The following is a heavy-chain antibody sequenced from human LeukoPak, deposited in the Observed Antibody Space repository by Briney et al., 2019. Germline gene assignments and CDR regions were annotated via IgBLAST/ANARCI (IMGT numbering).Heavy chain of an antibody. J-gene: IGHJ4*02. CDR2: SGSGGNT. Sequence: PGGSLRLSCAASGFTFSNYAMSWVRQAPGKGLEWVSASGSGGNTYYADSVKGRFTISRDNSKNTPYLQMNSLRAEDTAVYYCAKRMRDTDYYFDYWGQGTLVTVSA. CDR1: GFTFSNYA. V-gene: IGHV3-23*01. CDR3: AKRMRDTDYYFDY. D-gene: IGHD5-18*01.